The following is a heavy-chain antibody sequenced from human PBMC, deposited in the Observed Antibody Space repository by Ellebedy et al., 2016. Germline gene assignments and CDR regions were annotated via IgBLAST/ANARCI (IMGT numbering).Heavy chain of an antibody. Sequence: GESLKISXAASGFTFSSYSMTWVRQAPGKGLEWVSSISASGGNTYYPDSVKGRFTISRDNSKNTLFLQMNSLRAEDTAVYYCASSARSEYYYGMDVWGQGTTVIVSS. CDR3: ASSARSEYYYGMDV. CDR2: ISASGGNT. V-gene: IGHV3-23*01. J-gene: IGHJ6*02. D-gene: IGHD3-10*01. CDR1: GFTFSSYS.